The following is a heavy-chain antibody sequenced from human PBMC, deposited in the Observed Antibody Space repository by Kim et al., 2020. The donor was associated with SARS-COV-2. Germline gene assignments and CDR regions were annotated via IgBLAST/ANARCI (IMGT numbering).Heavy chain of an antibody. V-gene: IGHV4-4*07. J-gene: IGHJ1*01. Sequence: SETLSLTCAVSGGSISSYSWSWVRQPAGKGLEWIGHIFSSGSTDYNPSLKSRVTMSVDRSKNQFSLKLTSVTAADTAVYYCAKTLTQGSPHYSMGHWGPG. CDR3: AKTLTQGSPHYSMGH. CDR1: GGSISSYS. D-gene: IGHD2-21*01. CDR2: IFSSGST.